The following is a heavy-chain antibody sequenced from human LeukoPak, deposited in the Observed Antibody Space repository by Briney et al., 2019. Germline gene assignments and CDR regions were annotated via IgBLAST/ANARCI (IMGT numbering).Heavy chain of an antibody. J-gene: IGHJ4*02. CDR2: IYHSGST. CDR1: GGSISSSNW. Sequence: SETLSLTCAVSGGSISSSNWWSWVRQPPGTGLEWIGEIYHSGSTNYNPSLKSRVTISVDKSKNQFSLKLSSVTAADTAVYYCLGYSGYDYRGSPFDYWGQGTLVTVSS. D-gene: IGHD5-12*01. CDR3: LGYSGYDYRGSPFDY. V-gene: IGHV4-4*02.